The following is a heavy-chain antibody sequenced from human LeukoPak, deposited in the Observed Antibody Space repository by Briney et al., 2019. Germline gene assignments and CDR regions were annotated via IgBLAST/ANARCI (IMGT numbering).Heavy chain of an antibody. D-gene: IGHD3-22*01. CDR3: ARTYYYDSSGYSGY. CDR1: GFTFSSYE. Sequence: PGGSLRLSCAASGFTFSSYEMNWVRQAPGKGLEWVSYISSSGSTIYYADSVKGRFTISRDNAKNSLYLQMNSLRAEDTAVYYCARTYYYDSSGYSGYWGQGTLVTVSS. J-gene: IGHJ4*02. V-gene: IGHV3-48*03. CDR2: ISSSGSTI.